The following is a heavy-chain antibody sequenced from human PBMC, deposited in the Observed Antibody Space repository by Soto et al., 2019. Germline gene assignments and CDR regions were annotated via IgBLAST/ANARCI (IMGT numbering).Heavy chain of an antibody. CDR2: ISAHNGNT. CDR3: ARGRYGDY. Sequence: QVHLVQSGAEVKKPGASVKVSCKGSGYDFTTYGIPWVRQAPGQGLEWMAWISAHNGNTDYAQKLQGRVTVTRDTSTSTAYMELRSLRSDDTAVYYCARGRYGDYWGQGALVTVSS. CDR1: GYDFTTYG. J-gene: IGHJ4*02. V-gene: IGHV1-18*01. D-gene: IGHD1-1*01.